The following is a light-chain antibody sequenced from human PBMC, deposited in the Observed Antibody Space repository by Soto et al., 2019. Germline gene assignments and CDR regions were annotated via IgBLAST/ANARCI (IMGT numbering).Light chain of an antibody. V-gene: IGKV3-15*01. CDR1: QSVSRN. CDR2: GAS. Sequence: EIVLSQSPATLSVSQGERSTLSCMASQSVSRNLAWYQQKPGQAPRLLIYGASTRATGIPARFSGSGSGTEFTLTISSLQSQDFAVYYCQQYNNWPGTFGQGT. CDR3: QQYNNWPGT. J-gene: IGKJ1*01.